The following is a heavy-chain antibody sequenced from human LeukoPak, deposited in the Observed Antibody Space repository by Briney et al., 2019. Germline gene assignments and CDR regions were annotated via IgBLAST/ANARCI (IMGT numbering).Heavy chain of an antibody. D-gene: IGHD3-16*01. V-gene: IGHV3-23*01. Sequence: PGGSLRLSCAASGFTVSSNYMSWVRQAPGKGLEWVSGISGSGDSTYYADSVKGRFTVSRDNSKNTLYLQMNSLTAADTAVYFCXXALGDWPTTLDYWGRGTLVTVSS. CDR3: XXALGDWPTTLDY. J-gene: IGHJ4*02. CDR2: ISGSGDST. CDR1: GFTVSSNY.